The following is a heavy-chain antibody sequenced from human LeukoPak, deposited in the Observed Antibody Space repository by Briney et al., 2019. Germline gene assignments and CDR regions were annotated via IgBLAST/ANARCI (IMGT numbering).Heavy chain of an antibody. CDR3: TSYDSSGDDVFDI. J-gene: IGHJ3*02. V-gene: IGHV3-33*08. D-gene: IGHD3-22*01. Sequence: PGGSLRLSCAASGFTFSSYWMSWVRQAPGKGLEWVAVIWYDGSNKYYADSVKGRFTISRDNSKNTLYLQMNSLRAEDTAVYYCTSYDSSGDDVFDIWGQGTMVTVSS. CDR2: IWYDGSNK. CDR1: GFTFSSYW.